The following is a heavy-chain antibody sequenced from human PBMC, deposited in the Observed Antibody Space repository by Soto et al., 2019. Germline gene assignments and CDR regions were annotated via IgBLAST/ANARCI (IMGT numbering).Heavy chain of an antibody. CDR3: ARDPEAAGIGYFDY. CDR1: GFTFSSYG. D-gene: IGHD6-13*01. J-gene: IGHJ4*02. Sequence: GGSLRLSCAASGFTFSSYGMHWVRQAPGKGLEWVAVIWYDGSSKYYADPVKGRFTISRDNSKNTLYLQMNSLRAEDTAVYYCARDPEAAGIGYFDYWGQGTLVTVSS. CDR2: IWYDGSSK. V-gene: IGHV3-33*01.